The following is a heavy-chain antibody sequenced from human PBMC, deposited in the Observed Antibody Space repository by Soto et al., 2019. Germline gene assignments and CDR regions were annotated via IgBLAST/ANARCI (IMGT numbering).Heavy chain of an antibody. V-gene: IGHV3-7*05. D-gene: IGHD2-15*01. J-gene: IGHJ3*02. Sequence: EAQLVESGGALVQPGGSLRLSCAASGFTFSNYYMTWVRQAPGKGLQWVASINQDGSEKYSVDSVKGRFTISRDNGKNSVYLQMNSLRVEDTAVYYCARYVGEIRGHGTKVTVSS. CDR2: INQDGSEK. CDR3: ARYVGEI. CDR1: GFTFSNYY.